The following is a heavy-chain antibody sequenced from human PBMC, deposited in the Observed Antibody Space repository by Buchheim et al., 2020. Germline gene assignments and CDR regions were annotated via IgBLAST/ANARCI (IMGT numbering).Heavy chain of an antibody. CDR2: IYWDDDK. CDR1: GFSLSTSGVG. CDR3: AHFTYYYDSSGYYYPPSFDY. Sequence: QITLKESGPTLVKPTQTLTLTCTFSGFSLSTSGVGVGWIRQPPGKALEWLALIYWDDDKRYSPSLKSRLTITKDTSKNQLVLTMTNMDPVDTATYYCAHFTYYYDSSGYYYPPSFDYWGQGTL. V-gene: IGHV2-5*02. D-gene: IGHD3-22*01. J-gene: IGHJ4*02.